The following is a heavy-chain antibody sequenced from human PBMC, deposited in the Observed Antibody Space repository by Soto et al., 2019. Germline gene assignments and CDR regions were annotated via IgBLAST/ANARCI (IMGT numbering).Heavy chain of an antibody. Sequence: ASVKDSCNASGNSFTSYGISWVRQAPGQGLEWMGWISAYNGNTNYAQKLQGRVTMTTDTSTSTAYMELRSLRSDDTAVYYCARDSEKEIQLWPLYFDYWGQGTLVTVSS. D-gene: IGHD5-18*01. CDR3: ARDSEKEIQLWPLYFDY. CDR2: ISAYNGNT. J-gene: IGHJ4*02. CDR1: GNSFTSYG. V-gene: IGHV1-18*01.